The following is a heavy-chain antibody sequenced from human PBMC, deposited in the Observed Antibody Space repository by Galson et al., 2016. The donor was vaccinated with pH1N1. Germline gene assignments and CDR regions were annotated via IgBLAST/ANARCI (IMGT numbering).Heavy chain of an antibody. D-gene: IGHD5-18*01. Sequence: SVKVSCKASGGTFTSYTITWVRQAPGQGLEWMGRMIPILGLSNYAQKFQGRVTITADQSRSTAYMELSSLKSEATAVYFCARARGHAAMDPFDFWGQGTLVTVSS. CDR1: GGTFTSYT. V-gene: IGHV1-69*02. J-gene: IGHJ4*02. CDR2: MIPILGLS. CDR3: ARARGHAAMDPFDF.